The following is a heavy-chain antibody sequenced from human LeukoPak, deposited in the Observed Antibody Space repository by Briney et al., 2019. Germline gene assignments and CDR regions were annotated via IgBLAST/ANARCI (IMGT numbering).Heavy chain of an antibody. CDR3: ARGVRVLRYFDWLRNLEYMDV. Sequence: GGSLRLSCAAAGFNFDDYAMHWVRQVPGKGLEWVSGITWNSDSMGYADSVKGRFTISRDNAKNSLYLQMNSLRAEDTAVYYCARGVRVLRYFDWLRNLEYMDVWGKGTTVTVSS. V-gene: IGHV3-9*01. D-gene: IGHD3-9*01. CDR1: GFNFDDYA. J-gene: IGHJ6*03. CDR2: ITWNSDSM.